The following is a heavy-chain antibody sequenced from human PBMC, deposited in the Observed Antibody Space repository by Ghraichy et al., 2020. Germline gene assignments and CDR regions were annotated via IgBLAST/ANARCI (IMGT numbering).Heavy chain of an antibody. J-gene: IGHJ4*02. V-gene: IGHV3-15*01. D-gene: IGHD2/OR15-2a*01. Sequence: GGSLRLSCAASGFTFSNAWMSWVRQAPGKGLEWLGRIRSKDDGRTTDYSAPGKGTFFFARDDSKVTLYLQMNSVKIEDTAVYYCTTLGLSDNWGQGTLVTVSS. CDR1: GFTFSNAW. CDR3: TTLGLSDN. CDR2: IRSKDDGRTT.